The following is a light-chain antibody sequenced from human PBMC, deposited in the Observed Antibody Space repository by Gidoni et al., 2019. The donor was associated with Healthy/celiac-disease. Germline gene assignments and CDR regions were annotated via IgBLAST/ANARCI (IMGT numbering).Light chain of an antibody. Sequence: DIQMTQSPSSLSASVGDRVTITCRASQSISSYLNWYQQKPGKAPKLLIYAASSLQSGVPSRFSGSGSGTDFTLTLSILQPADFATYYCQRSYSTPPWTFGQGTKVEIK. J-gene: IGKJ1*01. V-gene: IGKV1-39*01. CDR3: QRSYSTPPWT. CDR2: AAS. CDR1: QSISSY.